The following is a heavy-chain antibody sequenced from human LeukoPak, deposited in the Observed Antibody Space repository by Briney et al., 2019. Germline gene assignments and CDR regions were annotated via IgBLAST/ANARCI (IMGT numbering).Heavy chain of an antibody. CDR3: AGAIVATAAYYFDY. V-gene: IGHV3-21*01. D-gene: IGHD5-12*01. CDR1: GFTFSSYS. Sequence: GGSLRLSCAASGFTFSSYSMNWVRQAPGKGLEWVSSISSSSSYIYYADSVKGRFTISRDNAKNSLYLQMNSLRAEDTAVYYCAGAIVATAAYYFDYWGQGTLVTVSS. J-gene: IGHJ4*02. CDR2: ISSSSSYI.